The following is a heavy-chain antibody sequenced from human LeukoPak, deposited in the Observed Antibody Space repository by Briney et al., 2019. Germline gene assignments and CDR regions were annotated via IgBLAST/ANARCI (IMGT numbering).Heavy chain of an antibody. CDR2: INPNSGGT. D-gene: IGHD5-24*01. CDR3: ARRIKPGRWLQFDRGRFDP. Sequence: VASVKVSCKASGYTFTGYYMHWVRQAPGQGLEWMGWINPNSGGTNYAQKFQGRVTMTRNTSISTAYMELNSLRSEDTAVYYCARRIKPGRWLQFDRGRFDPWGQGTLVTVSS. J-gene: IGHJ5*02. CDR1: GYTFTGYY. V-gene: IGHV1-2*02.